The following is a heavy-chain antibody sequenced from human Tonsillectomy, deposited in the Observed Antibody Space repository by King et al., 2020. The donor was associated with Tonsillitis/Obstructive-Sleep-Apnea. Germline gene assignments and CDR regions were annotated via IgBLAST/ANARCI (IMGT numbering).Heavy chain of an antibody. Sequence: VQLVESGGGLVKPGGSLRLSCAASGFTFSNAWMNWVRQAPGKGLEWVGRIKSKTDGGTTDYAAPVKGRFTISRDDSKNTLYLQMNSLKTEDTAVYYCTTDLPLYYYDCSGLPFDYWGQGTLVPVSS. J-gene: IGHJ4*02. CDR3: TTDLPLYYYDCSGLPFDY. CDR1: GFTFSNAW. V-gene: IGHV3-15*07. D-gene: IGHD3-22*01. CDR2: IKSKTDGGTT.